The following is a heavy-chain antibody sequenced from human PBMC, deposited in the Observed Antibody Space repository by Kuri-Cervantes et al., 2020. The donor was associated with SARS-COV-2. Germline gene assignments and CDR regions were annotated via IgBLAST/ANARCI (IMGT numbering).Heavy chain of an antibody. D-gene: IGHD5-12*01. J-gene: IGHJ4*02. Sequence: GGSLRLSCAASGFTFSSYWMSWVRQAPGKGLEWVANIKQDGSERFYVDSVKGRFTISRDNAKNSLYLQMDSLRVEDTAVYYCAREPQGYSGYDYFDYWGQGTLVTVSS. CDR2: IKQDGSER. CDR3: AREPQGYSGYDYFDY. CDR1: GFTFSSYW. V-gene: IGHV3-7*01.